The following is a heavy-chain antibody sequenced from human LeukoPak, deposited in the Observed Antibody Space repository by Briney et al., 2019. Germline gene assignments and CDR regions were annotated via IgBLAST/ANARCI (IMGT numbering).Heavy chain of an antibody. CDR1: GFAFSRQA. CDR2: ISDSGDIT. Sequence: PGGSLRLSCAASGFAFSRQAMGWVRQAPGKGLEWVSVISDSGDITYYADSVKGRFTISRDNSKNTLYLQMNSLRAEDTAVYYCARRFYFDSSGLTDAFDIWGQGTMVAVSS. V-gene: IGHV3-23*01. J-gene: IGHJ3*02. D-gene: IGHD3-22*01. CDR3: ARRFYFDSSGLTDAFDI.